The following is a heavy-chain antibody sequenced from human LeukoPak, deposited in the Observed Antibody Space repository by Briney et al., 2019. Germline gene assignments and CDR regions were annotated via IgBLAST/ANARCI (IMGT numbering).Heavy chain of an antibody. CDR2: IYYTGST. CDR1: GGSISTHF. CDR3: ARAPNGYYPLDY. V-gene: IGHV4-59*11. Sequence: SETLSLTCTVSGGSISTHFWTWIRQPPGMGLEWIGYIYYTGSTNYNPSLKSRVTISLDTSKYQFSLHLSFVTAADTAVYYCARAPNGYYPLDYWGQETLVTVSS. D-gene: IGHD3-22*01. J-gene: IGHJ4*02.